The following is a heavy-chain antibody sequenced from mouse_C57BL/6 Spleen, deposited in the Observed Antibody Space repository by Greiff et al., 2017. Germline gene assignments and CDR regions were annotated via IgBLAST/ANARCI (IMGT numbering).Heavy chain of an antibody. D-gene: IGHD1-1*01. V-gene: IGHV1-39*01. Sequence: VQLQQSGPELVKPGASVKISCKASGYSFTDYYMNWVKQSTGKSLEWIGVINPNYGTTSYNQKFKGKATLTVDQSSSTAYMQLNSLTSEDSAVYYCARRDYGSSLGYFDVWGTGTTVTVAS. J-gene: IGHJ1*03. CDR1: GYSFTDYY. CDR2: INPNYGTT. CDR3: ARRDYGSSLGYFDV.